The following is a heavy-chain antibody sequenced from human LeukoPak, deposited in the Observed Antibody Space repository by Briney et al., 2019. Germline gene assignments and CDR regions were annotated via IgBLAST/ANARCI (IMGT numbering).Heavy chain of an antibody. CDR2: IYHSGST. D-gene: IGHD5-12*01. CDR3: ARVHGSGSQWD. CDR1: GYSISSGYY. Sequence: PSETLSLTCTVSGYSISSGYYWGWIRQPPGKGLEWIGSIYHSGSTYYNPSLKSRVTMSVDTSKNSFSLKLSAVTAADTAVYYCARVHGSGSQWDWGQGTLVTVSS. V-gene: IGHV4-38-2*02. J-gene: IGHJ4*02.